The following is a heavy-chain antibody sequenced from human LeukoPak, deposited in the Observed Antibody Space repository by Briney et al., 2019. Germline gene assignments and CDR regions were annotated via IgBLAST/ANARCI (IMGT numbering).Heavy chain of an antibody. CDR3: AKDGYCTTTNCYPKHFHL. D-gene: IGHD2-2*03. CDR2: ISNDGNTK. Sequence: QPGRSLRLSCAASGFTFSSYGMHWVRQAPGKGLEWVAFISNDGNTKYYGDSVKGRFTFSRDNSKNTLDLQMDSLRAEDTAVYYCAKDGYCTTTNCYPKHFHLWGQGTLVTVSS. V-gene: IGHV3-30*18. CDR1: GFTFSSYG. J-gene: IGHJ4*02.